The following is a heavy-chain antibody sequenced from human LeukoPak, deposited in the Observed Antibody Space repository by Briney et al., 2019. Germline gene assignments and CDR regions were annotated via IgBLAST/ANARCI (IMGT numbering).Heavy chain of an antibody. CDR2: IDPEDGEA. V-gene: IGHV1-24*01. Sequence: ASVKVSCKVSGYTLTELSMHWVRQAPGKGLEWRGGIDPEDGEAIYAQKFQGRVTMTEDTSTDTAYMELSSLRYGDTAVYYCATDRHYYDSSGYYLFNFDYWGQGTLVTVSS. J-gene: IGHJ4*02. D-gene: IGHD3-22*01. CDR1: GYTLTELS. CDR3: ATDRHYYDSSGYYLFNFDY.